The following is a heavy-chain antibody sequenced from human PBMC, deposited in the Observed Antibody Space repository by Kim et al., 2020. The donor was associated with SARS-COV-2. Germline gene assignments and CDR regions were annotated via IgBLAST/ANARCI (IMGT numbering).Heavy chain of an antibody. CDR3: ARAGGYCSGGSCYSYYYYYGMDV. CDR2: IIPILDIS. J-gene: IGHJ6*02. V-gene: IGHV1-69*04. CDR1: GGTFSSYA. D-gene: IGHD2-15*01. Sequence: SVKVSCKASGGTFSSYAISWVRQAPGQGLEWMGRIIPILDISNYAQKFQGRVTITADKSTSTAYMELSSLRSEDTAVYYCARAGGYCSGGSCYSYYYYYGMDVWGQGTMVTVSS.